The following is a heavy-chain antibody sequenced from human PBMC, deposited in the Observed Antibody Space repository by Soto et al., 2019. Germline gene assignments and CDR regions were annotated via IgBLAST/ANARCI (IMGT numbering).Heavy chain of an antibody. CDR1: GFTFSNYA. CDR3: ARDAAYYHILIAFYFDQ. V-gene: IGHV3-23*01. CDR2: ISGGGHIT. J-gene: IGHJ4*02. D-gene: IGHD3-9*01. Sequence: EVQLLESGGGLVQPGGSLRLSCAASGFTFSNYAMSWVRQAPGKGLEWVSSISGGGHITYYADSVKGRFTISRDDSKNTMYLKMNSLRAEDTAVYYCARDAAYYHILIAFYFDQWGQGTLVTVFS.